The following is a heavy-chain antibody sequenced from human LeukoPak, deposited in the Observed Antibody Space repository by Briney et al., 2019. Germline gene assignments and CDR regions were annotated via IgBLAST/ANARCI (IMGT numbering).Heavy chain of an antibody. CDR2: IWYDGSNK. V-gene: IGHV3-33*06. J-gene: IGHJ1*01. D-gene: IGHD2-21*02. CDR1: GFTFSSYG. Sequence: GGFLRLSCAASGFTFSSYGMHWVRQAPGKGLEWVAVIWYDGSNKYYADSVKGRFTISRDNSKNTLYLQMNSLRAEDTAVYYCAKESRYCGGDCYDEYFQHWGQGTTVTVSS. CDR3: AKESRYCGGDCYDEYFQH.